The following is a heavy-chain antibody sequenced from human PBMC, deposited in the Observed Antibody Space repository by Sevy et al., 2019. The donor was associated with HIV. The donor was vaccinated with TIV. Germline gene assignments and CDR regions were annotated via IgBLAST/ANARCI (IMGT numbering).Heavy chain of an antibody. CDR1: GFTFSSYS. J-gene: IGHJ4*02. D-gene: IGHD1-26*01. CDR2: ISSSSSTI. CDR3: ARDLIVGALQDY. Sequence: GGSLRLSCAASGFTFSSYSMNWVRQAPGKGLEWVSYISSSSSTIYYADSVKGRFTISSDNARNSLYLQMNSLRNEDTAVSYCARDLIVGALQDYWGQGTLVTVSS. V-gene: IGHV3-48*02.